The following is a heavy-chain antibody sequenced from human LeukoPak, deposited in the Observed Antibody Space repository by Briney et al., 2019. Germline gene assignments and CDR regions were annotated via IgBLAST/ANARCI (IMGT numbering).Heavy chain of an antibody. J-gene: IGHJ4*02. CDR3: ARGGPAARLITFGGVTDY. CDR2: ISYDGSNK. CDR1: GFTFSSYA. Sequence: GGSLRLSCAASGFTFSSYAMHWVRQAPGKGLEWVAVISYDGSNKYYADSVKGRFTISRDNSKNTLYLQMNSLRSDDTAVYYCARGGPAARLITFGGVTDYWGQGTLVTVSS. V-gene: IGHV3-30*04. D-gene: IGHD3-16*01.